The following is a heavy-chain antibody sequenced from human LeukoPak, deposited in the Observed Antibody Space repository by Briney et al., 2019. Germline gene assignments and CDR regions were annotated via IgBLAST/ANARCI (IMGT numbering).Heavy chain of an antibody. V-gene: IGHV3-23*01. CDR3: AKIPPRDY. CDR1: GFIFSSYA. J-gene: IGHJ4*02. Sequence: GGSLRLSCAASGFIFSSYAMTWVRQAPGKGLEWVSGISGSGGNTYYADSVKGRFTISRDNSRNTLYLQMNSLRAEDTAVYYCAKIPPRDYWGQGTLVTVSS. CDR2: ISGSGGNT. D-gene: IGHD2-2*02.